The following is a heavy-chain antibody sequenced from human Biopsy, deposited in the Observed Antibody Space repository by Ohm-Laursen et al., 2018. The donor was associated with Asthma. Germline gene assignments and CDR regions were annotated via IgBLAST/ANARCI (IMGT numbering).Heavy chain of an antibody. Sequence: SLRLSCTASGFAVSSDYMFWVRQAPGKGLEWVSVIYSGGTSHSADSVRGRFTISIDYSKNTLYLQMHSLRAEDTAVYYCARGDSSNWSHYYFDYWGQGTLVTVSS. D-gene: IGHD3-22*01. CDR1: GFAVSSDY. V-gene: IGHV3-53*01. CDR2: IYSGGTS. J-gene: IGHJ4*02. CDR3: ARGDSSNWSHYYFDY.